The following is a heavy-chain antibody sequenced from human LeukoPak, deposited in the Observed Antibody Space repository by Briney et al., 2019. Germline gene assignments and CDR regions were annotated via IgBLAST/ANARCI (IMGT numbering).Heavy chain of an antibody. CDR3: ARGGSPPEALGDTFDV. D-gene: IGHD1-26*01. V-gene: IGHV3-74*01. CDR1: GFTFDDYA. J-gene: IGHJ3*01. Sequence: GGSLRLSCAASGFTFDDYAMHWVRQAPGKGLEWVSRVKSDGSSTNYADSVKGRFTISRDNAKNTLHLQMNTLRAEDTAVYYCARGGSPPEALGDTFDVWGQGTLVTVSS. CDR2: VKSDGSST.